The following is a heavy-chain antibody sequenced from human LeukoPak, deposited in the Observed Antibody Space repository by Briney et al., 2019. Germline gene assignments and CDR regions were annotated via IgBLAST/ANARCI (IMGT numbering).Heavy chain of an antibody. CDR3: AKDRPVVVVAATTLDAFDI. CDR1: GYTLTELS. CDR2: FDPEDGET. V-gene: IGHV1-24*01. Sequence: ASVKVSCKVSGYTLTELSMHWVRQAPGKGLEWMGGFDPEDGETIYAQKFQGRVTMTEDTSTDTAYMELSSLRSEDTAVYYCAKDRPVVVVAATTLDAFDIWGQGTMVTVSS. D-gene: IGHD2-15*01. J-gene: IGHJ3*02.